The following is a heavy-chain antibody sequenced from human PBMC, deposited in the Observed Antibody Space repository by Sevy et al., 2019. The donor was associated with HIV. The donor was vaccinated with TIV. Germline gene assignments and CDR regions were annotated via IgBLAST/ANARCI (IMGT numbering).Heavy chain of an antibody. CDR2: ISSSSSYI. D-gene: IGHD4-17*01. CDR3: ARVVTTATGRGMDV. Sequence: GGSLRLSCAASVFTFSSYSMNWVRQAPGKGLEWVSSISSSSSYIYYADSVKGRFTISRDNAKNSLYLQMNSLRAEDTAVYYCARVVTTATGRGMDVWGQGTTVTVSS. V-gene: IGHV3-21*01. CDR1: VFTFSSYS. J-gene: IGHJ6*02.